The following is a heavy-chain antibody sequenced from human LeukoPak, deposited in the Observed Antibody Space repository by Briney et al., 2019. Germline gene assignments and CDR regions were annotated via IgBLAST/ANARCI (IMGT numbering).Heavy chain of an antibody. Sequence: ASVKVSCKASGYTFTGYYMHWVRQAPGQGLEWMGWINPNSGGTNYAQKFQGRVTMTRDTSISTAYMELCRLRSDDTAVYYCARDSRPIFEWQQLGGDYWGQGTLVTVSS. CDR3: ARDSRPIFEWQQLGGDY. CDR2: INPNSGGT. D-gene: IGHD6-13*01. J-gene: IGHJ4*02. V-gene: IGHV1-2*02. CDR1: GYTFTGYY.